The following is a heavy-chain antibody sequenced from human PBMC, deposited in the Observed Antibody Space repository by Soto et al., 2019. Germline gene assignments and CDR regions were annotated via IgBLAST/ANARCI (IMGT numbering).Heavy chain of an antibody. CDR1: VFTFSSYW. CDR3: AFGPSPRRGVRGVMTFDY. Sequence: GALRLSCAASVFTFSSYWMSWVRQAPGKGLEWVANIKQDGSEKYYVDSVKGRFTISRDNAKNSLYLQMNSLRAEDTAVYYCAFGPSPRRGVRGVMTFDYWGQGTLVTVS. D-gene: IGHD3-10*01. V-gene: IGHV3-7*03. CDR2: IKQDGSEK. J-gene: IGHJ4*02.